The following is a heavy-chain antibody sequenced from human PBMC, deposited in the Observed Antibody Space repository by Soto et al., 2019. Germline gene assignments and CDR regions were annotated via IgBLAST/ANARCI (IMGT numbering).Heavy chain of an antibody. V-gene: IGHV4-39*01. CDR2: IYYSGST. D-gene: IGHD2-2*01. CDR1: GGSISSSSYY. CDR3: ARPDCSSTSCYEGEGYWYFDL. Sequence: QLQLQESGPGLVKPSETLSLTCTVSGGSISSSSYYWGWIRQPPGKGLEWIGSIYYSGSTYYNPSLKSRVTISVDTSKNQFSLKLSSVTAADTAVYYCARPDCSSTSCYEGEGYWYFDLWGRGTLVTVSS. J-gene: IGHJ2*01.